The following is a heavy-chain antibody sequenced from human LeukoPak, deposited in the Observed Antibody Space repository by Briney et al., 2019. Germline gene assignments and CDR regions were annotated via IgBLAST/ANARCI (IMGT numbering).Heavy chain of an antibody. J-gene: IGHJ5*02. Sequence: PSETLSLTCAVSGYSISSGYYWGWIRQPPGKGLEWIGSVYHSGSTYYNPSLKSRVTISVDTSKNQFSLKLSSVTAADTAVYYCGRLGNTLFGVVTNWFDPWGQGTLVTVSS. CDR2: VYHSGST. D-gene: IGHD3-3*01. CDR1: GYSISSGYY. CDR3: GRLGNTLFGVVTNWFDP. V-gene: IGHV4-38-2*01.